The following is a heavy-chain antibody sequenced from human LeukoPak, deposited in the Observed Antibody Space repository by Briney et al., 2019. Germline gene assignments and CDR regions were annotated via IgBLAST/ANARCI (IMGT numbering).Heavy chain of an antibody. Sequence: GGSLRLSCAASGFTFSSYGMHWVRQAPGKGLEWMAVIWYDGSNKYYADSVKGRFTISRDNSKNTLYLQMNSLRAEDTAVYYCAKDGALGYDFWSGYYRDGYWGQGTLITVSS. CDR2: IWYDGSNK. CDR3: AKDGALGYDFWSGYYRDGY. D-gene: IGHD3-3*01. V-gene: IGHV3-33*06. J-gene: IGHJ4*02. CDR1: GFTFSSYG.